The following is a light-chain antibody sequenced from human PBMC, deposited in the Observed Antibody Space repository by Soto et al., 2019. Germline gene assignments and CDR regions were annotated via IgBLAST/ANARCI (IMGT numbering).Light chain of an antibody. J-gene: IGKJ1*01. V-gene: IGKV1-39*01. CDR3: QQTYTAPRT. Sequence: DIQMTQSPSSLSASVGDRVNITCRASQSITIYLNWYQQQPGKAPRLLIYGASTLQTGVPSRFSGSGSMTDFTLTISDLQPEDFATYYCQQTYTAPRTFGQGTKVDI. CDR1: QSITIY. CDR2: GAS.